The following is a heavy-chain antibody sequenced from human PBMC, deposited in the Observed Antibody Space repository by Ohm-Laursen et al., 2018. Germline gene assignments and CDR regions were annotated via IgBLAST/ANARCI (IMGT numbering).Heavy chain of an antibody. J-gene: IGHJ6*02. D-gene: IGHD3-22*01. Sequence: SLRLSCAASGFTFDDYAMHWVRQAPGKGLEWVSGITWNSGNIGYADSVKGRFTISRDDAKNSLYLQMNSLRAEDTALYYCAKDIVSYDNGHGMDVWGQGTTVTVSS. CDR1: GFTFDDYA. CDR2: ITWNSGNI. V-gene: IGHV3-9*01. CDR3: AKDIVSYDNGHGMDV.